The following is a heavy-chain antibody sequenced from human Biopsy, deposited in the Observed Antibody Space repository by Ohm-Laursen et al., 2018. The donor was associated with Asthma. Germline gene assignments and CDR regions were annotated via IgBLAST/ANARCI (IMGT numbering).Heavy chain of an antibody. J-gene: IGHJ4*02. D-gene: IGHD4-17*01. CDR2: IWYDGSNK. CDR1: GFTFSSYG. Sequence: SLRLSCAASGFTFSSYGMHWVRQAPGKGLEWVAVIWYDGSNKYYADSVKGRFTISRDNSKYTLYLQMNSLRAEDTAVYYCARKARHGDYDFDYWGQGTLVTVSS. V-gene: IGHV3-33*01. CDR3: ARKARHGDYDFDY.